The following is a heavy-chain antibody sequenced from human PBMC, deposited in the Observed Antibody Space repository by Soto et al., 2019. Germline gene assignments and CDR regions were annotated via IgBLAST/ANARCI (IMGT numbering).Heavy chain of an antibody. CDR3: VRGVSPDY. D-gene: IGHD3-10*01. V-gene: IGHV3-48*02. J-gene: IGHJ4*02. CDR2: ISSSSGTI. CDR1: GFNFSSNS. Sequence: PGGSLRLSCAVSGFNFSSNSMNCVRQAPGRGLEWVSFISSSSGTIYYADSVKGRFTISRDNAKNSLYLQMNSLRDEDTAVYYCVRGVSPDYWGQGTLVTVSS.